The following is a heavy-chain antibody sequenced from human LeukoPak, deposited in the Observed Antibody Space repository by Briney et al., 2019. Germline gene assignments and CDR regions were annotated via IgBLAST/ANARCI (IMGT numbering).Heavy chain of an antibody. CDR3: ARGKVRYCYDY. CDR2: IKQDGSEK. Sequence: GGSLRLSCAASGFTFSSYWMSWVRQAPGKGLEWVANIKQDGSEKYYVDSVKGRFTISRDNAKNSLYLQMNSLRAEDTALYYCARGKVRYCYDYWGQGTLVTVSS. V-gene: IGHV3-7*03. J-gene: IGHJ4*02. D-gene: IGHD2-8*02. CDR1: GFTFSSYW.